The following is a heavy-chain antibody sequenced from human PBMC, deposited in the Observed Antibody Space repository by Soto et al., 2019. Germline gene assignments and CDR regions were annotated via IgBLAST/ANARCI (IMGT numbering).Heavy chain of an antibody. Sequence: GGSLRLSCAASGFTFSTFSINFFRQAPWKGLEWLSYIGGSGGSISYADSVKGRFTISRDNGKNTLYLQMSSLRDEDTAVYYCARDLAWAFDSWGQGALVTVSS. D-gene: IGHD1-26*01. CDR2: IGGSGGSI. CDR1: GFTFSTFS. CDR3: ARDLAWAFDS. J-gene: IGHJ4*02. V-gene: IGHV3-48*02.